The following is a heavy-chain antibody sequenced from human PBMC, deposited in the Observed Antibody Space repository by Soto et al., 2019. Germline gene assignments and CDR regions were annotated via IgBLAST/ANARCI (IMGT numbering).Heavy chain of an antibody. D-gene: IGHD3-10*01. CDR1: GFTFNNYA. J-gene: IGHJ4*02. Sequence: ELQLLASGGGLVQPGGSLRLSCAASGFTFNNYAMTWVRQAPGKGLEWVSAISGGGDTTSYADSVKGRFTVSRDGSKNTLFLQISSPRAEDTALYYCAKGRGGSGSLTPRVDFWGEGTLITFSS. V-gene: IGHV3-23*01. CDR3: AKGRGGSGSLTPRVDF. CDR2: ISGGGDTT.